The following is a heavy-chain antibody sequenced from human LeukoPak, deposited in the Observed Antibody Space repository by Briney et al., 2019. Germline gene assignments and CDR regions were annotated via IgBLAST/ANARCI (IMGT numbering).Heavy chain of an antibody. D-gene: IGHD3-10*01. Sequence: SQTLSLTCVVSGDSISSGTYSWSWIRQPPGKGLEWIGYIFHTGSIFYNPSLKSRVTISVDTSKNQFSLRLNSVTAADTAVYYCARELWFANAPGSWLDPWGQGTLVTVSS. CDR2: IFHTGSI. CDR3: ARELWFANAPGSWLDP. J-gene: IGHJ5*02. CDR1: GDSISSGTYS. V-gene: IGHV4-30-2*01.